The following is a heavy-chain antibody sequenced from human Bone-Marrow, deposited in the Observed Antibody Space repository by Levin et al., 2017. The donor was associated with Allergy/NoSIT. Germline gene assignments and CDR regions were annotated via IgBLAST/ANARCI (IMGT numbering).Heavy chain of an antibody. CDR3: AKEYKSSTVPDWGVVPAAMRYYDYYMDV. CDR2: ISGSGGST. Sequence: PGGSLRLSCAASGFTFSSYAMTWVRQAPGKGLEWVSAISGSGGSTYYADSVKGRFTISRDNSKNTLHLQMNSLRAEDTAVYYCAKEYKSSTVPDWGVVPAAMRYYDYYMDVWGKGTTVTVSS. D-gene: IGHD2-2*01. CDR1: GFTFSSYA. J-gene: IGHJ6*03. V-gene: IGHV3-23*01.